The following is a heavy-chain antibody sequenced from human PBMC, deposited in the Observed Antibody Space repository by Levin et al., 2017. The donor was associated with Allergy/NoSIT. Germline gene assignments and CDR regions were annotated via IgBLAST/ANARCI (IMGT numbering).Heavy chain of an antibody. CDR2: ISGSGGST. D-gene: IGHD1-26*01. CDR1: GFTFSSYA. CDR3: ATVGAQVPEGYFDY. Sequence: SCAASGFTFSSYAMSWVRQAPGKGLEWVSAISGSGGSTYYADSVKGRFTISRDNSKNTLYLQMNSLRAEDTAVYYCATVGAQVPEGYFDYWGQGTLVTVSS. V-gene: IGHV3-23*01. J-gene: IGHJ4*02.